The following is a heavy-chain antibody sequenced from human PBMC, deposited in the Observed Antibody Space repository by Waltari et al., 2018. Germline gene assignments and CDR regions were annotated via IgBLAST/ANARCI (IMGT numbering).Heavy chain of an antibody. CDR2: IIHRFGTA. J-gene: IGHJ4*02. CDR1: GCPFSSYA. V-gene: IGHV1-69*13. CDR3: AREIAAAGTGSPYDY. D-gene: IGHD6-13*01. Sequence: QVQLVQSGAEVKKPGSSVQVSCKASGCPFSSYAITWVRQAPGQGLEWMGGIIHRFGTANYAQKYQGRVTITADESTSTAYMELSSLRSEDRAVYYCAREIAAAGTGSPYDYWGQGTLVTVSS.